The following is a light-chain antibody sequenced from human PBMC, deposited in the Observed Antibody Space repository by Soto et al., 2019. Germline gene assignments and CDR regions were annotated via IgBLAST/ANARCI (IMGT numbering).Light chain of an antibody. V-gene: IGLV2-11*01. Sequence: QSALTQPRSVSGSPGQSVTISCTGTSSDVGGYNYVSWYQQHPGKAPKLMIYDVSKRPSGVPDRFSGSKSGNTASLTISGLQAEDEADYYCGTWDSSLPVSVVFGGGTKLTVL. CDR2: DVS. J-gene: IGLJ2*01. CDR3: GTWDSSLPVSVV. CDR1: SSDVGGYNY.